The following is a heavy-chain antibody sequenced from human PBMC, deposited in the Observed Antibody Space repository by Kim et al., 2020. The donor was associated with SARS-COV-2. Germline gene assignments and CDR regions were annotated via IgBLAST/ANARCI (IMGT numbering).Heavy chain of an antibody. J-gene: IGHJ4*02. CDR1: GIRFSDYS. V-gene: IGHV3-48*01. D-gene: IGHD4-17*01. CDR3: ATGLEHAFGY. Sequence: GGSLRLSCAASGIRFSDYSMNWVRQAPGKGLEWVSYITGSSATIYYADSVKGRFIITRDNAKNSLFLQMNSLRVEDTAVYYCATGLEHAFGYWGQGTLVTVSS. CDR2: ITGSSATI.